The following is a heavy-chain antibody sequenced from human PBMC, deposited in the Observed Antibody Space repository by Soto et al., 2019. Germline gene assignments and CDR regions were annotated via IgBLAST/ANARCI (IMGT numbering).Heavy chain of an antibody. CDR2: IYYSGSA. J-gene: IGHJ6*02. V-gene: IGHV4-31*02. Sequence: QVQLQESGPGLVKPSQTLSLTCTVSGGSIGSGGYYWSWIRQHPGKGLEWIGYIYYSGSAYYNPSLTSRVIISVDTSKNQFSLRLSYVTAADTAVYYCARVDRYYYYGMDVWGQGTTVTVSS. CDR3: ARVDRYYYYGMDV. CDR1: GGSIGSGGYY.